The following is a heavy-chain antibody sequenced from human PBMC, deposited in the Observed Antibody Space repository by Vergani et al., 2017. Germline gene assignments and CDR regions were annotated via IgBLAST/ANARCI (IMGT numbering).Heavy chain of an antibody. Sequence: QVQLVESGGGLVKPGGSLRLSCAASGFTFSDYYMSWIRQAPGKGLEWVSYISSSGSTIYYADSVKGRFTISRDNAKNSLYLQMNSLRAEDTAVYYCAXESHAGYSSSWHYYMDVWGKGTTVTVSS. D-gene: IGHD6-13*01. CDR1: GFTFSDYY. CDR2: ISSSGSTI. V-gene: IGHV3-11*01. J-gene: IGHJ6*03. CDR3: AXESHAGYSSSWHYYMDV.